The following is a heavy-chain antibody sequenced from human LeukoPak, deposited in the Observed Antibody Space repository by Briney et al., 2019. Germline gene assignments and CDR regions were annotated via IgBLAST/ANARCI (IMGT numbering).Heavy chain of an antibody. CDR2: ISGSANST. Sequence: GGSLRLSCVASGFTFSRYAMSWVRQAPGKRLEWVSAISGSANSTYYAASVKGRFTVSRDNAKNSLYLQMNSLRAEDTAVYYCARSITMIVDWFDPWGQGTLVTVSS. CDR1: GFTFSRYA. J-gene: IGHJ5*02. V-gene: IGHV3-23*01. D-gene: IGHD3-22*01. CDR3: ARSITMIVDWFDP.